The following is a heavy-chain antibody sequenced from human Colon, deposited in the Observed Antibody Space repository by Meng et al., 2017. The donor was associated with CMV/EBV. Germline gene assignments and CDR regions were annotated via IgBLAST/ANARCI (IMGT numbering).Heavy chain of an antibody. D-gene: IGHD4-17*01. V-gene: IGHV3-23*01. CDR2: INTSGGRA. J-gene: IGHJ4*02. CDR3: VRRGFGDYSYYFDH. Sequence: GESLKISCAASGFTFNTYAMTWVRQTPGKGLEWVSTINTSGGRAYYADSVKGRFTISRDNSKSTLFLQMDSLRAEDTAIFYCVRRGFGDYSYYFDHWGQGILVTVSS. CDR1: GFTFNTYA.